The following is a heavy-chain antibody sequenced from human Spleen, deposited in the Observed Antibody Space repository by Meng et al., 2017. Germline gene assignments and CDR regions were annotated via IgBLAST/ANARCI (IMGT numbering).Heavy chain of an antibody. V-gene: IGHV4-59*01. D-gene: IGHD6-19*01. Sequence: QRQVSGQGLFTCSETPSLTCSVSVRSISNSAWGCVRQPPGKEFEWLGYLYDSGKTSYRPSLKSRVSISADPSKNQFSLKLSSVTAADTAVYYCARVDSSGWHFDYGGQGTLVTVSS. CDR3: ARVDSSGWHFDY. J-gene: IGHJ4*02. CDR1: VRSISNSA. CDR2: LYDSGKT.